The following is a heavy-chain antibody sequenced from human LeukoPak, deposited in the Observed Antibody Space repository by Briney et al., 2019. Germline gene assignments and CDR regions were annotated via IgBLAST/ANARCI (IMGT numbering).Heavy chain of an antibody. V-gene: IGHV3-11*06. CDR2: ISSSSSYT. D-gene: IGHD5/OR15-5a*01. CDR3: ARDKSVSDWYFDL. J-gene: IGHJ2*01. Sequence: PGGSLRLSCAASGLTFSDYYMSWIRQAPGKGLEWVSYISSSSSYTNYADSVKGRFTISRDNAKNSLYLQMNSLRAEDTAVYYCARDKSVSDWYFDLWGRGTLVTVSS. CDR1: GLTFSDYY.